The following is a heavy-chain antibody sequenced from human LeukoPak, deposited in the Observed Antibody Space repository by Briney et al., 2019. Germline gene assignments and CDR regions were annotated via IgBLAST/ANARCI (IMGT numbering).Heavy chain of an antibody. CDR1: GFTFSSYQ. CDR3: ARGKSAATPIDY. V-gene: IGHV3-48*03. Sequence: GGSLRLSCEASGFTFSSYQMNWVRQAPGKGLEWIAYISSSGDTIYYADSVKGRFTISRDNAENSLYLQINSLTAEDTALYYCARGKSAATPIDYWGQGTLVTVSS. CDR2: ISSSGDTI. D-gene: IGHD6-13*01. J-gene: IGHJ4*02.